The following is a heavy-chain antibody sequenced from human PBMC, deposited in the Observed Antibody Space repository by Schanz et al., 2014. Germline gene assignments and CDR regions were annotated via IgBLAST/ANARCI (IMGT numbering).Heavy chain of an antibody. CDR3: ARVHSTSLERGSHYYMDV. J-gene: IGHJ6*03. CDR1: GGSIGSSNW. CDR2: VYHSGTT. D-gene: IGHD2-2*01. V-gene: IGHV4-4*02. Sequence: QVQLQESGPGLVKASGTLSLTCAVSGGSIGSSNWWSWVRQPPGKGLEWIGEVYHSGTTNYNPSLKSRVTISVDTSKNQFSLKLPSGTAADTAVYYCARVHSTSLERGSHYYMDVWGKGTTVTVSS.